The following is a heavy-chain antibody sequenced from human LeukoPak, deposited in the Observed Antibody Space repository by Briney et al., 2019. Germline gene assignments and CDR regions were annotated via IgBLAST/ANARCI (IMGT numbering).Heavy chain of an antibody. CDR2: IYYSGST. V-gene: IGHV4-59*12. CDR3: ARETLTVTTSY. D-gene: IGHD4-17*01. CDR1: GGSISTYS. Sequence: SETLSLTCTISGGSISTYSWNWIRQPPGQGLEWIGYIYYSGSTKYNPSLESRVTISVDTSKNQFSLKLSSVTAADTAVYYCARETLTVTTSYWGQGALVTVSS. J-gene: IGHJ4*02.